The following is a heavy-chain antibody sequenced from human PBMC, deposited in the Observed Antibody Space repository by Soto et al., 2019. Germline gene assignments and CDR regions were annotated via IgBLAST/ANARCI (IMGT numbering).Heavy chain of an antibody. CDR2: ISGSGGST. CDR1: GFIFSNYA. CDR3: AKDLSIVDIVVVVGPNWFDP. Sequence: GGSLRLSCAASGFIFSNYAMSWVRQAPGKGLEWVSAISGSGGSTYYADSVKGRFTISRDNSKNTLYLQMNSLRAEDTAVYYCAKDLSIVDIVVVVGPNWFDPWGQGTLVTVSS. V-gene: IGHV3-23*01. D-gene: IGHD2-15*01. J-gene: IGHJ5*02.